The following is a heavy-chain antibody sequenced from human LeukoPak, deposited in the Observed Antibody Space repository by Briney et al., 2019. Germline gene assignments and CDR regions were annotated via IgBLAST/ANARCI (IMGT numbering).Heavy chain of an antibody. CDR3: AKSTTSSGSSQTPFDY. V-gene: IGHV1-46*01. D-gene: IGHD1-26*01. J-gene: IGHJ4*02. Sequence: ASVKVSCKAYGYTFTSYYMHWVRQAPGQGLEWIGIINPSGGSTSYAQKFQGRVTMTRDTSTSTVYMELSSLRAEDTGIYYCAKSTTSSGSSQTPFDYWGQGTLSPSPQ. CDR1: GYTFTSYY. CDR2: INPSGGST.